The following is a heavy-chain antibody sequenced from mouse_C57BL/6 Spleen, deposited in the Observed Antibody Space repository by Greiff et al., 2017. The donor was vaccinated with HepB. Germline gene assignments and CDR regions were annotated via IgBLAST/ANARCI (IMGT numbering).Heavy chain of an antibody. V-gene: IGHV1-82*01. Sequence: VQLQQSGPELVKPGASVKISCKASGYAFSSSWMNWVKQRPGKGLEWIGRIYPGDGDTNYNGKFKGKATLTADKSSSTAYMQLSSLTSEDSAVYCCARPSYYYGFDYWGQGTTLTVSS. CDR3: ARPSYYYGFDY. CDR2: IYPGDGDT. D-gene: IGHD1-1*01. J-gene: IGHJ2*01. CDR1: GYAFSSSW.